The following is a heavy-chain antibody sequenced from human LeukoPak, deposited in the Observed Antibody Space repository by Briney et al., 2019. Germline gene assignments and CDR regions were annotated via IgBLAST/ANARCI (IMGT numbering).Heavy chain of an antibody. D-gene: IGHD1-26*01. CDR2: ISGSGWST. V-gene: IGHV3-23*01. CDR3: ARDGGSSGSYPY. Sequence: PGGSLRLSCAASGFTFGSYAMSWVRQAPGKGLEWVSAISGSGWSTYYADSVKGRLPIPRDNYKHMLYLQMNSLRAEDTALYYCARDGGSSGSYPYWGQGILVTVSS. CDR1: GFTFGSYA. J-gene: IGHJ4*02.